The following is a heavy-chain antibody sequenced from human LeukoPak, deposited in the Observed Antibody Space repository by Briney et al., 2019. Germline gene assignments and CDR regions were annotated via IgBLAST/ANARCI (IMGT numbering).Heavy chain of an antibody. D-gene: IGHD3-3*01. CDR2: IYYSGST. V-gene: IGHV4-59*01. CDR1: GGSISSYY. J-gene: IGHJ5*02. CDR3: ARAPYYDIWSGYSDNWFDP. Sequence: SETLSLTCTVSGGSISSYYWSWIRQPPGKGLEWIGYIYYSGSTNYNPSLKSRVTISVDTSKNQFSLKLSSVTAADTAVYYCARAPYYDIWSGYSDNWFDPWGQGTLVIVSS.